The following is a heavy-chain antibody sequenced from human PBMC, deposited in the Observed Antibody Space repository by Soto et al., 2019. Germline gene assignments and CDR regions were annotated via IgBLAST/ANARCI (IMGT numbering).Heavy chain of an antibody. Sequence: SETLSLTCTVSGGSVTNSSYYWGWIRQSPGKGLEWIGSVYYRGRSYSKSSVKSRVTISVDTSKNQFSLNLNSVTASDTAVYFCVSQRITVITQAYFDDWGPGALVTV. D-gene: IGHD1-20*01. CDR1: GGSVTNSSYY. CDR3: VSQRITVITQAYFDD. V-gene: IGHV4-39*01. CDR2: VYYRGRS. J-gene: IGHJ4*02.